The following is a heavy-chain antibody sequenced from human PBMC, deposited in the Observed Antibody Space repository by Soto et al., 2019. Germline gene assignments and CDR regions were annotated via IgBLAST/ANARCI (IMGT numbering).Heavy chain of an antibody. CDR3: ARDTTASSRGNWLDP. V-gene: IGHV1-2*02. CDR1: GYTCSAYY. Sequence: GASVKVSCKASGYTCSAYYLKWVREAPGQGLEWVWRIKPDSGATDFAQNFRGRVTLTTDTARSTAYMELRGLQSGDTAVYYCARDTTASSRGNWLDPWGQGTLVTVYS. D-gene: IGHD1-26*01. J-gene: IGHJ5*02. CDR2: IKPDSGAT.